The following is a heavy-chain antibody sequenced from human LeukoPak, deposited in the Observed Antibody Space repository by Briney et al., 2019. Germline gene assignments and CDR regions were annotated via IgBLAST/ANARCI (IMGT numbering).Heavy chain of an antibody. CDR3: ARRGLGVAYNWFDP. Sequence: SETLSLTCAVYGGSFSGYYWSWIRQPPGKGLEWIGEINHSGSTNYNPSLKSRVTISVDTSKNQFSLKLSSVTAADTAVYYCARRGLGVAYNWFDPWGQGTLVTASS. CDR2: INHSGST. D-gene: IGHD3-3*01. J-gene: IGHJ5*02. V-gene: IGHV4-34*01. CDR1: GGSFSGYY.